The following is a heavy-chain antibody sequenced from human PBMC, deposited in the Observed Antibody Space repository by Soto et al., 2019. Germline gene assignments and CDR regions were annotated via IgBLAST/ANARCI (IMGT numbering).Heavy chain of an antibody. D-gene: IGHD6-19*01. Sequence: ASVKVSCKASGYTFTSYDINWVRQATGQGLEWMGWMNPNSGNTGYAQKFQGRVTMTRNTSISTAYMELSSLRSEDTAVYYCALDFSSDTNTDFWGQGTLVTVSS. CDR1: GYTFTSYD. CDR2: MNPNSGNT. V-gene: IGHV1-8*01. CDR3: ALDFSSDTNTDF. J-gene: IGHJ4*02.